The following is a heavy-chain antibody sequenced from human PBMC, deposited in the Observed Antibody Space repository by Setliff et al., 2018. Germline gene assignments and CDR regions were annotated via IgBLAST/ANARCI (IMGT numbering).Heavy chain of an antibody. CDR3: ARDNTIVGATDY. CDR1: GGSITSGSYY. Sequence: SETLSLTCAVSGGSITSGSYYWSWIRQPAGEGQEWIGRLHTSGTTDYNPSLKGRVTISADTSTNHFSLKLTSVTAADTAVYYCARDNTIVGATDYWGQGALVTVSS. J-gene: IGHJ4*02. V-gene: IGHV4-61*02. CDR2: LHTSGTT. D-gene: IGHD1-26*01.